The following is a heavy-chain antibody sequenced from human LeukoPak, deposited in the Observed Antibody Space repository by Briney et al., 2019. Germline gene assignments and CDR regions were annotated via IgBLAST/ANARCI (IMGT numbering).Heavy chain of an antibody. J-gene: IGHJ3*02. D-gene: IGHD6-19*01. CDR1: GFTFDDYG. CDR2: INWDGGST. Sequence: GGSLRLSCAASGFTFDDYGMSWARQAPGKGLEWVSGINWDGGSTGYPDSVKGRFTISRDNAKNFLYLQMNSLRAEDTALYYCARTVSSAGWSDDAFDIWGQGTMVTVSS. CDR3: ARTVSSAGWSDDAFDI. V-gene: IGHV3-20*04.